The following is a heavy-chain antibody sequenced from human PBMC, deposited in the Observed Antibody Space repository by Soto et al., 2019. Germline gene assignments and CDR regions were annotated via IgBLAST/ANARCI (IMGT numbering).Heavy chain of an antibody. Sequence: QVQLVQSGAEVKKPGSSVKVSCKASGGTFSSYAISWVRQAPGQGLEWMGGIIPIFGTANYAQKFQGRVTITADESTSTAYMELSSLRSEDTGVYYCARDPVRLMMTNWFDPWGQGTLVTVSS. D-gene: IGHD3-16*01. V-gene: IGHV1-69*01. CDR2: IIPIFGTA. CDR1: GGTFSSYA. J-gene: IGHJ5*02. CDR3: ARDPVRLMMTNWFDP.